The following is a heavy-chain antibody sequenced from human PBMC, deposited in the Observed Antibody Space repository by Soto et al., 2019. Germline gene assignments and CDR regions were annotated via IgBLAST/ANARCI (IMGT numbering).Heavy chain of an antibody. J-gene: IGHJ6*02. CDR3: AKGAVAGTPTSYYYYGMDG. Sequence: QVQLLQYGAEVKKPGSSVRVSCEASGGTFRTYAISWVRQAPGQGLEWMGEVIPIFGTVNYAQKFQGRVTITADESTTPAYRDLRSLRAEDTAVYYCAKGAVAGTPTSYYYYGMDGWGQGTTVTVSS. V-gene: IGHV1-69*12. D-gene: IGHD6-19*01. CDR1: GGTFRTYA. CDR2: VIPIFGTV.